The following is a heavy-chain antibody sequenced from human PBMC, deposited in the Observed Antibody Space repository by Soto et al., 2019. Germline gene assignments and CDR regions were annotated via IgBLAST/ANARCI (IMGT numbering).Heavy chain of an antibody. CDR3: ARDQDCAGPTADY. D-gene: IGHD2-21*01. V-gene: IGHV3-74*01. CDR1: GFTFSSYW. Sequence: EVQLVEAGGCLVVPGGSLRLSCGASGFTFSSYWMHWFRQAPGKGLVWVSRINNDGSYTPYADSVKGRFTISRDNAKSTLYLQMNSLRVEDTAVYYCARDQDCAGPTADYWGQGTLVPVSS. CDR2: INNDGSYT. J-gene: IGHJ4*02.